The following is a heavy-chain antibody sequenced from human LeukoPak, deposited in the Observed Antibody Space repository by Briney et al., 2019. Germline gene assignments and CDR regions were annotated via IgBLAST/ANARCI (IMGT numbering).Heavy chain of an antibody. J-gene: IGHJ6*02. V-gene: IGHV3-53*01. CDR3: ARIPDYYYYGMDV. Sequence: PGGSLRLSCAASGFTVSSNYVSWVRQAPGKGLEWVSVIYSGGSTYYADSVKGRFTISRDNSKNTLYLQMNSLRAEDTAVYYCARIPDYYYYGMDVWGQGTTVTVSS. CDR1: GFTVSSNY. D-gene: IGHD2-21*01. CDR2: IYSGGST.